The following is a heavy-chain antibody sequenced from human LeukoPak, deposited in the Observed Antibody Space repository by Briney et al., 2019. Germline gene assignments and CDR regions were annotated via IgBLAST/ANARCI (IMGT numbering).Heavy chain of an antibody. D-gene: IGHD3-10*01. CDR1: GGSISSYY. CDR2: IYYSGST. V-gene: IGHV4-59*08. CDR3: ARVGRDYYGSGSLGAFSYYGLDV. J-gene: IGHJ6*02. Sequence: SETLSLTCTVSGGSISSYYWSWIRQPPGKGLEWIGYIYYSGSTNYNPSLKSRVTISEDTSKNQFSLKLSSVTAADTAVYFCARVGRDYYGSGSLGAFSYYGLDVWGQGTTVIVSS.